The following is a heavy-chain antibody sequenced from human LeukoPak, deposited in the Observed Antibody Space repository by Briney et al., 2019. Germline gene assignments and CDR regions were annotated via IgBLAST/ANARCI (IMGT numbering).Heavy chain of an antibody. V-gene: IGHV1-18*01. CDR2: ISIYNTIT. CDR3: ARPPRPYYYYGMDV. CDR1: GYTFNNYG. J-gene: IGHJ6*02. Sequence: GASVKVSCKASGYTFNNYGITWVRQAPGQGLEWMGYISIYNTITNDAQNLQGRVTLTTDTSTSTAYMELRSLRSDDTAVYYCARPPRPYYYYGMDVWGQGTTVTVSS.